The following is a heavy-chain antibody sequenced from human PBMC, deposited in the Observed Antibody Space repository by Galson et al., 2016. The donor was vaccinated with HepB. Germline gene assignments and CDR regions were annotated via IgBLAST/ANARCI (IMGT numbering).Heavy chain of an antibody. CDR3: ARELVGTFYYYYGMDV. CDR1: GFTFSSYS. Sequence: SLRLSCAASGFTFSSYSMNWVRQAPGKGLEWVSYISSSGSIIYYADSAKGRFTISTDNANNSLYLQMNSRRAEDTAVYYCARELVGTFYYYYGMDVWGQGTTVTVSS. D-gene: IGHD2-21*02. J-gene: IGHJ6*02. V-gene: IGHV3-48*01. CDR2: ISSSGSII.